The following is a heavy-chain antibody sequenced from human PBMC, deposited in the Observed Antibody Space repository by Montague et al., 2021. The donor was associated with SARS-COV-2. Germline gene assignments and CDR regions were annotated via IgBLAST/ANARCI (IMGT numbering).Heavy chain of an antibody. CDR1: GGSISSSSYY. J-gene: IGHJ4*02. CDR2: IYYSGST. Sequence: SETLSLTCTVSGGSISSSSYYWGWIRQPPGKGLEWIGSIYYSGSTYYNPSLKSRVTISVDTSKNQFSLKLSSVTAADTAVHYCARSWGQWLLWGYYVDYWGQGTLVTVSS. V-gene: IGHV4-39*01. D-gene: IGHD6-19*01. CDR3: ARSWGQWLLWGYYVDY.